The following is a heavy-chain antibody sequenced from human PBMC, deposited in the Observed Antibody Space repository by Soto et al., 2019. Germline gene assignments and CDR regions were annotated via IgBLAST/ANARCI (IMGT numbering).Heavy chain of an antibody. Sequence: SVKVSCKASGGTFSSYAISWVRQAPGQGLEWMGGIIPIFGTANYAQKFQGRVTITADKSTSTAYMELSSLRSEDTAVYYCAREGVAKIAGHFDYWGQGTLVTVSS. V-gene: IGHV1-69*06. D-gene: IGHD5-12*01. J-gene: IGHJ4*02. CDR1: GGTFSSYA. CDR3: AREGVAKIAGHFDY. CDR2: IIPIFGTA.